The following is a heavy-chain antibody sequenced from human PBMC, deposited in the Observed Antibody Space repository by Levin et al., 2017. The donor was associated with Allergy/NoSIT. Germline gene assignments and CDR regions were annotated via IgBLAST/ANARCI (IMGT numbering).Heavy chain of an antibody. CDR1: GGSISSGGYS. Sequence: LRLSCAVSGGSISSGGYSWSWIRQPPGTGLEWIGSIYLSGGTNDNPSLKSRVTMSVDRSKNQFSLKLSYVTAADTAVYYCARVAGYSYGYYFDYWGPGTLVTVSS. CDR3: ARVAGYSYGYYFDY. J-gene: IGHJ4*02. CDR2: IYLSGGT. V-gene: IGHV4-30-2*01. D-gene: IGHD5-18*01.